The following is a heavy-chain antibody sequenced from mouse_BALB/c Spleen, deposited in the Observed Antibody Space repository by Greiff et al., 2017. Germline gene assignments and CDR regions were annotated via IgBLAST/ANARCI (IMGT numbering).Heavy chain of an antibody. J-gene: IGHJ4*01. V-gene: IGHV5-17*02. D-gene: IGHD2-10*02. CDR3: ARGYGNYDAMDY. CDR1: GFTFSSFG. Sequence: DVKLVESGGGLVQPGGSRKLSCAASGFTFSSFGMHWVRQAPEKGLEWVAYISSGSSTIYYADTVKGRFTISRDNPKNTLFLQMTSLRSEDTAMYYCARGYGNYDAMDYWGQGTSVTVSS. CDR2: ISSGSSTI.